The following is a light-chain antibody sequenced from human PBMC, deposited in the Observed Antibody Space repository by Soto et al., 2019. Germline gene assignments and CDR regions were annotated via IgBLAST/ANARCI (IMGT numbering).Light chain of an antibody. V-gene: IGKV1-33*01. CDR1: QNINNY. Sequence: IQVTQCPSSQSAPVGDRVTITCQASQNINNYLNWYQQKPGRAPKLLIYDASNLEAGVPSRFRGSGSGTDFTFTISRLQPEDIATYYCQQYENLPTFGQGTKVDIK. J-gene: IGKJ1*01. CDR3: QQYENLPT. CDR2: DAS.